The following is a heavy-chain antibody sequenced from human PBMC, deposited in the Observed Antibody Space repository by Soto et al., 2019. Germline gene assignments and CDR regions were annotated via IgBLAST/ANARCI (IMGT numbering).Heavy chain of an antibody. CDR2: IRTNSRGATT. CDR3: TRGVVIGY. CDR1: GFAFGDYE. J-gene: IGHJ4*02. V-gene: IGHV3-49*03. Sequence: EVQVVESGGGLVQPGRSLRLSCTTSGFAFGDYEMSWFRQAPGKGLEWVGFIRTNSRGATTEYAASVRGRFTISRDDSKSVAYLQMNSLKIEDTAVYYCTRGVVIGYWGQGTLVTVSS.